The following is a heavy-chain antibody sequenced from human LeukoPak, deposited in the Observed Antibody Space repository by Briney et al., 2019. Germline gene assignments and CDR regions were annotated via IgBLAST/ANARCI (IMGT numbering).Heavy chain of an antibody. D-gene: IGHD1-26*01. Sequence: ASVKVSCKASGYTFTSYDINWVRQATGQGLECMGWMNPNSGNTGYAQKFQGRVTMTRDTSISTAYMELSRLRSDDTAVYYCARERYGVGALYYFDYWGQGTLVTVSS. CDR3: ARERYGVGALYYFDY. V-gene: IGHV1-8*01. CDR2: MNPNSGNT. J-gene: IGHJ4*02. CDR1: GYTFTSYD.